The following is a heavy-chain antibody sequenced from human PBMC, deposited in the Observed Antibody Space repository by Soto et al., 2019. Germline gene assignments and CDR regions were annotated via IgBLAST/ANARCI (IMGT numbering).Heavy chain of an antibody. CDR3: ARMPQYQHSSGWYFWFDP. J-gene: IGHJ5*02. V-gene: IGHV4-59*01. CDR1: GGSISSYY. D-gene: IGHD6-19*01. CDR2: IYYSGST. Sequence: PSETLSLTCTVSGGSISSYYWSWIRQPPGKGLEWIGYIYYSGSTNYNPSLKSRVTISVDTSKNQFSLKLSSVTAADTAVYYCARMPQYQHSSGWYFWFDPWGQGTLVTVSS.